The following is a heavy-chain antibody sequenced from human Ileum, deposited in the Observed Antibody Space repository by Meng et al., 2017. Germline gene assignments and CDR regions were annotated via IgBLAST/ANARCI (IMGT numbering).Heavy chain of an antibody. V-gene: IGHV4-4*02. CDR3: VRHGGKYFDS. CDR1: GGSISSSFY. D-gene: IGHD2-15*01. Sequence: QVQLQGSGSGPVEPSGTLSLSCTVSGGSISSSFYWSWVRQSPGKGLEWIGQIYLAGSPNYNPSLESLVTISVDKSKNQFSLRLTSVTAADTAIFYCVRHGGKYFDSWGQGTLVTVSS. J-gene: IGHJ4*02. CDR2: IYLAGSP.